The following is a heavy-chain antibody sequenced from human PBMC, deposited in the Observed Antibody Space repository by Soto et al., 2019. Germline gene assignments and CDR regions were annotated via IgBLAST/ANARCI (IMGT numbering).Heavy chain of an antibody. CDR3: ARTYSSSYLGWFDX. CDR1: GGSISSYY. V-gene: IGHV4-4*07. D-gene: IGHD6-6*01. CDR2: IYTSGST. Sequence: SETLSLTCTVSGGSISSYYWSWIRQPAGKGLEWIGRIYTSGSTNYNPSLKSRVTMSVDTSKNQFSLKLSSVTAAETAVYYCARTYSSSYLGWFDXWGQGTLVTVSX. J-gene: IGHJ5*02.